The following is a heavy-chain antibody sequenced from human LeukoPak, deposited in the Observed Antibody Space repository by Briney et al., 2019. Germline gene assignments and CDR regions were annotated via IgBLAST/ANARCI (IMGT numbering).Heavy chain of an antibody. CDR3: ASARYQQPQSGDWFDP. CDR2: INHSGST. CDR1: GGSISSGGYS. J-gene: IGHJ5*02. V-gene: IGHV4-30-2*01. Sequence: SETLSLTCAVSGGSISSGGYSWSWIRQPPGKGLEWIGVINHSGSTNYNPSLKSRVTISVDTSKNQFSLKLSSVTAADTAVYYCASARYQQPQSGDWFDPWGQGTLVTVSS. D-gene: IGHD2-2*01.